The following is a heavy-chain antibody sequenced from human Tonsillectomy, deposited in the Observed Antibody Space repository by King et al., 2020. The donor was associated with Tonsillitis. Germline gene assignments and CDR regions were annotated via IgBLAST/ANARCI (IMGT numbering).Heavy chain of an antibody. CDR3: AGLRVVTAQSGEFDY. CDR2: IYYSGST. Sequence: VQLQESGPGLVKPSETLSLTCTVSGGSISSYYWSWIRQPPGKGLDWIGYIYYSGSTNYNPSLKSRVTISVDTSKNHFSLKLSSVTAADTAVYYCAGLRVVTAQSGEFDYWGQGTLVTVSS. D-gene: IGHD2-21*02. J-gene: IGHJ4*02. V-gene: IGHV4-59*08. CDR1: GGSISSYY.